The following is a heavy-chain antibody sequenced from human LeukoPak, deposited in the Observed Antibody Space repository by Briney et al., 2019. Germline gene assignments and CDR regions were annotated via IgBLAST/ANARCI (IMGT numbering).Heavy chain of an antibody. CDR2: INSDGSST. CDR3: VTLMVGLRGY. D-gene: IGHD2-15*01. Sequence: GGSLRLSCAASGFTFSSYWMHWARQAPGKGLVWVSRINSDGSSTSYADSVKGRFTISRDNAKNTLYLQMNSLRAEDTAVYYCVTLMVGLRGYWGQGTLVTVSS. CDR1: GFTFSSYW. J-gene: IGHJ4*02. V-gene: IGHV3-74*01.